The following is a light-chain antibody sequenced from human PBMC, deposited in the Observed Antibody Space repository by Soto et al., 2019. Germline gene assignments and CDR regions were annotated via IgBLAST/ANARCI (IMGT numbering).Light chain of an antibody. V-gene: IGLV1-51*01. CDR2: DNN. CDR1: SSNIGKNY. J-gene: IGLJ3*02. CDR3: GAWDNSLSAWV. Sequence: QSALTQPPSVSAAPGQKVTISCSGSSSNIGKNYVSWYQHLPGTAPKVLIYDNNKRPSGIPDRLSGSKSGTSATLGITGLQTGDEADYFCGAWDNSLSAWVFGGGTKVTVL.